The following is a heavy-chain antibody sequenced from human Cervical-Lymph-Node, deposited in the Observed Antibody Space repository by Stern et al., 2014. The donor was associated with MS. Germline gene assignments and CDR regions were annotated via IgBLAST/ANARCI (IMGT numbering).Heavy chain of an antibody. Sequence: VQLVQSGAEVQKPGSSVKASCRASGGTFSSSDISWVRRAPGQGLEWMGGIIPIIGTANYAQKYQGRVTITADESTSTAYMELSSLRSEDTAIYYCALGGFGHYFEYWGQGTLVTVSS. CDR2: IIPIIGTA. J-gene: IGHJ4*02. D-gene: IGHD3-10*01. V-gene: IGHV1-69*01. CDR3: ALGGFGHYFEY. CDR1: GGTFSSSD.